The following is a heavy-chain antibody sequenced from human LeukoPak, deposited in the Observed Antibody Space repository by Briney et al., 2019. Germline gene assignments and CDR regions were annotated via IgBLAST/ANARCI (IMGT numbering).Heavy chain of an antibody. CDR2: IKQDGSEK. D-gene: IGHD5-18*01. Sequence: GGSLRLSCAASGFTFSSYWMSWVRQAPGKGLEWVANIKQDGSEKYYVDSVKGRFTISRDNAKNSLYLQMNSLRAEDTAVYYCARAGYSYGNYYFDYWGQGTLVTVSS. CDR3: ARAGYSYGNYYFDY. J-gene: IGHJ4*02. V-gene: IGHV3-7*01. CDR1: GFTFSSYW.